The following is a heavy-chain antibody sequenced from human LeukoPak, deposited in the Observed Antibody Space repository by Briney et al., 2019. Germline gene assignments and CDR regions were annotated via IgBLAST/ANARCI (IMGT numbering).Heavy chain of an antibody. D-gene: IGHD3-22*01. Sequence: ASVKVSCKASGYTFTSYYMHWVRQAPGQGLEWMGIINPSGGSTSYAQKFQGRVIMTRDTSTSTVYMELSSLRSEDTAVYYCARDHAKYYYDSSGYVPEYFQHWGQGTLVTVSS. V-gene: IGHV1-46*01. J-gene: IGHJ1*01. CDR1: GYTFTSYY. CDR2: INPSGGST. CDR3: ARDHAKYYYDSSGYVPEYFQH.